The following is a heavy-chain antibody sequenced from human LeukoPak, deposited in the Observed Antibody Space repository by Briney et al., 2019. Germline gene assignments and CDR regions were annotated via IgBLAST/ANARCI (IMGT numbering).Heavy chain of an antibody. CDR1: GFTFSSYA. CDR2: ISGSGGST. J-gene: IGHJ4*02. D-gene: IGHD4-17*01. Sequence: QPGGSLRLSCAASGFTFSSYAMSWVRQAPGKGLEWVSAISGSGGSTYYADSVKGRFTISRDNAQNSLYLQMNSLRAEDTAVYYCTRGSYGDYEYWGQGTLVTVSS. V-gene: IGHV3-23*01. CDR3: TRGSYGDYEY.